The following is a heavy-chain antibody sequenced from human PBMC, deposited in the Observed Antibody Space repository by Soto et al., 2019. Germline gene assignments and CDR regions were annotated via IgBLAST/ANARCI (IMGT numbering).Heavy chain of an antibody. D-gene: IGHD2-8*01. CDR1: GFSLSTSGVG. Sequence: SGPTLVNPTQTLTLTCTFSGFSLSTSGVGVGWIRQPPGKALEWLALIYWDDDKRYSPSLKSRLTITKDTSKNQVVLTITNMELVNTPTFFCAHEGKWTRVFYFHYWGQGTLVTVSS. V-gene: IGHV2-5*02. CDR2: IYWDDDK. CDR3: AHEGKWTRVFYFHY. J-gene: IGHJ4*02.